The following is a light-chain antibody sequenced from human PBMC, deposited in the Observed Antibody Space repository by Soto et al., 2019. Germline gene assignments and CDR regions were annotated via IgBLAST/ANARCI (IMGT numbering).Light chain of an antibody. CDR1: ITDIGAYNY. V-gene: IGLV2-14*01. CDR3: SSYTSSITPYV. Sequence: QSAPTQPASVSGSPGQSITISCTGTITDIGAYNYVSWYQQHPGKAPKLLIYGVSSRPSGVSNRFSGSKSGNAAYLTISGLQADDEAEYYCSSYTSSITPYVFGTGTKLTVL. CDR2: GVS. J-gene: IGLJ1*01.